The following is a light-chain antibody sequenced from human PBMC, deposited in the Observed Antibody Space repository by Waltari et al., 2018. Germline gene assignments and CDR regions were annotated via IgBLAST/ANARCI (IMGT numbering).Light chain of an antibody. CDR1: SSDVGGHNY. CDR3: NSYTSSSTWV. J-gene: IGLJ3*02. CDR2: DVS. V-gene: IGLV2-14*01. Sequence: QYALTQPASVSGSPGQSNTISCTGTSSDVGGHNYLSWYQQQPGKAPKLMIFDVSKRPSGVSNRFSGSKSGSTASLTISGLQAEDEADFYCNSYTSSSTWVFGGGTKLTVL.